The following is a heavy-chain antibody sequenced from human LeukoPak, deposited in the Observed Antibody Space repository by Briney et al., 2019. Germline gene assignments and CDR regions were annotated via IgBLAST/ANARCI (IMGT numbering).Heavy chain of an antibody. V-gene: IGHV4-59*08. CDR3: ARHDPRGKAARLGYFDY. CDR2: IYYSGST. Sequence: SETLSLTCTVSGGSISGYYWTWIRQPPGKGPEWIGYIYYSGSTNYNPSLKSRVTMSVDTSKNQSSLKLSSVTAADTAVYYCARHDPRGKAARLGYFDYWGQGTLVTVSS. CDR1: GGSISGYY. J-gene: IGHJ4*02. D-gene: IGHD6-6*01.